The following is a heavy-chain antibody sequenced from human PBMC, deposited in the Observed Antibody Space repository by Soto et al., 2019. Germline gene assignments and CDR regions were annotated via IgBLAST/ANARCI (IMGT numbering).Heavy chain of an antibody. V-gene: IGHV1-69*13. Sequence: GASVKVSCKASGGTFSSYAISWVRQAPGQGLEWMGGIIPIFGTANYAQKFQGRVTITADESTSTAYMELSSLRSEDTAVYYCASPLKGIEMATIRNLYYYGMDVWGQGTTVTVSS. J-gene: IGHJ6*02. CDR2: IIPIFGTA. D-gene: IGHD5-12*01. CDR1: GGTFSSYA. CDR3: ASPLKGIEMATIRNLYYYGMDV.